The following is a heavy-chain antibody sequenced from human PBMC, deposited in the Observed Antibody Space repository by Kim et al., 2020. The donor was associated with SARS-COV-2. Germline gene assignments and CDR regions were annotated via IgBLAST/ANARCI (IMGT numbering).Heavy chain of an antibody. CDR3: ARGGLLSIAAAGKALDY. CDR1: GFTFGSYA. Sequence: GGSLRLSCAASGFTFGSYAMHWVRQAPGKGLEWVAVISYDGSNKYYADSVKGRFTISRDNSKNTLYLQMNSLRAEDTAVYYCARGGLLSIAAAGKALDYWGQGTLVTVSS. CDR2: ISYDGSNK. D-gene: IGHD6-13*01. V-gene: IGHV3-30*04. J-gene: IGHJ4*02.